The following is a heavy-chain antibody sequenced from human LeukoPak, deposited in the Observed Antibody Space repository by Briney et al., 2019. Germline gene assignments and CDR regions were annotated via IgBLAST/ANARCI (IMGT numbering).Heavy chain of an antibody. CDR1: GFTFSSYS. CDR3: VKTGGSSWTNFDY. V-gene: IGHV3-64D*06. Sequence: GGSLRLSCSASGFTFSSYSMHWVRQAPGKGLEYVSTITSNGGNTYYADSVKGRFTISRDNSKSTLYLQMSSLTAEDTAVYYCVKTGGSSWTNFDYWGQGTLVTVSS. J-gene: IGHJ4*02. CDR2: ITSNGGNT. D-gene: IGHD6-13*01.